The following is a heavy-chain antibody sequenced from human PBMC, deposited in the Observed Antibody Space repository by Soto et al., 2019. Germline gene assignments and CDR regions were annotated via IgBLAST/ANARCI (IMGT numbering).Heavy chain of an antibody. CDR2: IGISGDT. Sequence: PGGSPRLSCEASGFNFSNFDMHWVRQPTGKGLEWVSTIGISGDTYYAVSVKGRFTISRDNAKNSLSLQMNSLRAGDTALYFCARGQEVGAHFFDSWGQGTQVTVSS. D-gene: IGHD2-15*01. V-gene: IGHV3-13*04. CDR3: ARGQEVGAHFFDS. CDR1: GFNFSNFD. J-gene: IGHJ4*02.